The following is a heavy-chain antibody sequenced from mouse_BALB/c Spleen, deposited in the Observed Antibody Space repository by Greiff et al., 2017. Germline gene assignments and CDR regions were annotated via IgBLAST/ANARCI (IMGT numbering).Heavy chain of an antibody. J-gene: IGHJ2*01. CDR2: IDPSDSET. CDR1: GYSFTSYW. CDR3: ARRPYGNYFDY. D-gene: IGHD2-10*02. Sequence: VQLVESGPQLVRPGASVKISCKASGYSFTSYWMHWVKQRPGQGLEWIGMIDPSDSETRLNQKFKDKATLTVDKSSSTAYMQLSSPTSEDSAVYYCARRPYGNYFDYWGQGTTLTVSS. V-gene: IGHV1S126*01.